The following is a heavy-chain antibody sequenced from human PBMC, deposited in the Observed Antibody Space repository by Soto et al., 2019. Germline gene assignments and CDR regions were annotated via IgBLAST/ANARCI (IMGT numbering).Heavy chain of an antibody. CDR1: GGTFSSYA. Sequence: GPPVKVSCKASGGTFSSYAVSWVRQAPGQGLEWMGGIIPIFGTANYAQKFQGRVTITADESTSTAYMELSSLRSEDTAVYYCARKGRDDSSGPLNYWGQGTLVTVSS. J-gene: IGHJ4*02. CDR3: ARKGRDDSSGPLNY. V-gene: IGHV1-69*13. D-gene: IGHD3-22*01. CDR2: IIPIFGTA.